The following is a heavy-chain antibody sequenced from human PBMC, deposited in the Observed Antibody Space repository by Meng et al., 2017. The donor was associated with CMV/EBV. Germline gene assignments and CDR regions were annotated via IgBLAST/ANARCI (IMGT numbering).Heavy chain of an antibody. D-gene: IGHD6-13*01. J-gene: IGHJ6*02. CDR2: IYHSGST. CDR3: ARAGQQLGSVLHYYGMDV. V-gene: IGHV4-4*02. Sequence: SISSSNWWSWVRQPPGKGLEWIGEIYHSGSTNYNPSLKSRVTISVDKSKNQFSLKLSSVTAADTAVYYCARAGQQLGSVLHYYGMDVWGQGTTVTV. CDR1: SISSSNW.